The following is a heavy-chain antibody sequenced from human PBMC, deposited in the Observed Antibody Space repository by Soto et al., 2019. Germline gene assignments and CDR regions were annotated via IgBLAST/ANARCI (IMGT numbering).Heavy chain of an antibody. CDR1: GGSFSGYY. CDR3: ASGLAAALYYFDY. Sequence: ETLSLTCAVYGGSFSGYYWSWIRQPPGKGLEWIGEINHSGSTNYNPSLKSRVTISVDTSKNQFSLKLSSVTAADTAVYYCASGLAAALYYFDYWGQGTLVTVSS. CDR2: INHSGST. V-gene: IGHV4-34*01. D-gene: IGHD6-13*01. J-gene: IGHJ4*02.